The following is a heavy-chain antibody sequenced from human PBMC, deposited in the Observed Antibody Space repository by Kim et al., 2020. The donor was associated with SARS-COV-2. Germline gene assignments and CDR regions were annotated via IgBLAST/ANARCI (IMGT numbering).Heavy chain of an antibody. Sequence: SVKVSCKASGGTFSSYAISWVRQAPGQGLEWMGGIIPIFGTANYAQKFQGRVTITADESTSTAYMELSSLRSEDTTVYYCAREHTAMGQTYLDYWGQGTLVTVSS. V-gene: IGHV1-69*13. CDR1: GGTFSSYA. D-gene: IGHD5-18*01. CDR2: IIPIFGTA. J-gene: IGHJ4*02. CDR3: AREHTAMGQTYLDY.